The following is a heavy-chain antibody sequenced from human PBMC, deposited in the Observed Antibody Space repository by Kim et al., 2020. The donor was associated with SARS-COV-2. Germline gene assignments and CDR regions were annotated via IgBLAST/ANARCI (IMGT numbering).Heavy chain of an antibody. Sequence: GGSLRLSCAASGFTFSDYYMSWIRQAPGKGLEWVSYISSSGSTIYYADSVKGRFTISRDNAKNTLYLQMNSLRAEDTAVYYCARVRGAAGPFFYYFYGMRVRGQGTPVPVSS. D-gene: IGHD6-13*01. J-gene: IGHJ6*02. CDR3: ARVRGAAGPFFYYFYGMRV. CDR2: ISSSGSTI. V-gene: IGHV3-11*01. CDR1: GFTFSDYY.